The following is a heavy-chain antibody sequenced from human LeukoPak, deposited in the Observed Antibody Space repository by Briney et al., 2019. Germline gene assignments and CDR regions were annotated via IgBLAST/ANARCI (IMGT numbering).Heavy chain of an antibody. CDR1: GFTFSSCG. CDR3: AKQGGGNNWFDP. V-gene: IGHV3-30*02. CDR2: IRYDGSNK. Sequence: PGGSLRLSCAASGFTFSSCGMHWVRQAPGKGLEWVAFIRYDGSNKYYADSVKGRFTISRDNSKNTLYLQMNSLRAEDTAVYYCAKQGGGNNWFDPWGQGTLVTVSS. J-gene: IGHJ5*02. D-gene: IGHD2-15*01.